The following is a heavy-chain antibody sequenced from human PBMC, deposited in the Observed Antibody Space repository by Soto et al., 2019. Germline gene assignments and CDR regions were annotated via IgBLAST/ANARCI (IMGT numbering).Heavy chain of an antibody. CDR1: GGSISPYY. J-gene: IGHJ4*02. Sequence: PSETLSLTCTVSGGSISPYYWSWIRQPPGKGLEWIGYIFNSGSTNYNPSLESRLTISVDTSKSQFYLKLSSVTAADTAVYYCARHALVAGSFHFDYWGLGTLVTVSS. CDR2: IFNSGST. CDR3: ARHALVAGSFHFDY. V-gene: IGHV4-59*08. D-gene: IGHD6-19*01.